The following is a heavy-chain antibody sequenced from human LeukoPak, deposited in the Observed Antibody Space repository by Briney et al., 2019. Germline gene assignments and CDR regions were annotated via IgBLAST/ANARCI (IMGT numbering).Heavy chain of an antibody. D-gene: IGHD3-9*01. V-gene: IGHV1-2*02. J-gene: IGHJ4*02. CDR1: GYTFTCYY. CDR2: ISPHNGGT. Sequence: ASVKVSCKASGYTFTCYYIHWVRQAPGPGLEWMGWISPHNGGTNYANKFPRKVTMTRDTSISHAYTELRSLRTAATAVYDCASVVKQKTAYDILTGYYSDFDYWGQGTLVTVSS. CDR3: ASVVKQKTAYDILTGYYSDFDY.